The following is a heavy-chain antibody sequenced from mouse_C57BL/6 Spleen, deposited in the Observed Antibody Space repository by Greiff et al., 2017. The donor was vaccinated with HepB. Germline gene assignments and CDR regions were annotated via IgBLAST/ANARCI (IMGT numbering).Heavy chain of an antibody. D-gene: IGHD1-1*01. J-gene: IGHJ4*01. CDR3: AREDYGSSYAMDY. Sequence: EVKVVDSGGGLVKPGGSLKLSCAASGFTFSDYGMHWVRQAPEKGLEWVAYISSGSSTIYYADTVKGRFTISRDNAKNTLFLQMTSLRSEDTAMYYCAREDYGSSYAMDYWGQGTSVTVSS. CDR1: GFTFSDYG. V-gene: IGHV5-17*01. CDR2: ISSGSSTI.